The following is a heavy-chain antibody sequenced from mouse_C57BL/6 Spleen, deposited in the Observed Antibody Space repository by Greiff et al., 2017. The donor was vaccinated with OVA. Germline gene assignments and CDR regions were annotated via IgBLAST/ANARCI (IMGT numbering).Heavy chain of an antibody. CDR2: IYPSDSET. CDR1: GYTFTSYW. CDR3: AREDGYHFDY. J-gene: IGHJ2*01. Sequence: QVQLQQPGAELVRPGSSVKLSCKASGYTFTSYWMDWVKQRPGQGLEWIGNIYPSDSETHYNQKFKDKATLTVDKSSSTAYMQLSSLTSEDSAVYYGAREDGYHFDYWGQGTTLTVSS. D-gene: IGHD2-3*01. V-gene: IGHV1-61*01.